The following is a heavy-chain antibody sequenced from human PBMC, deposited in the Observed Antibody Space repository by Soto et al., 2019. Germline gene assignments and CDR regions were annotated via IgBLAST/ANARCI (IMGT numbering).Heavy chain of an antibody. CDR2: IYPGDSDT. CDR1: GYTFTSYW. J-gene: IGHJ4*02. D-gene: IGHD2-15*01. V-gene: IGHV5-51*01. CDR3: ARSAGNAGRFSEY. Sequence: SLKISCKGSGYTFTSYWISWVRQMPGEGLEWMGAIYPGDSDTRYSPSFQVQVTISADKSISTAYMQWSSLQASASAIYYCARSAGNAGRFSEYWGQGPVVTVSS.